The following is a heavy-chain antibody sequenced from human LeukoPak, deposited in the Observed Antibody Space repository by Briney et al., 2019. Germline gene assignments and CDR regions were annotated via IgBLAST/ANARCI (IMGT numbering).Heavy chain of an antibody. J-gene: IGHJ3*02. V-gene: IGHV3-53*01. D-gene: IGHD3-22*01. CDR1: GLTVSANC. CDR2: IYSDGDT. Sequence: GGSLRLSCEASGLTVSANCMSWVRQTPGQGLEWVSSIYSDGDTYYTNSVKGRFTISRDNSKNRVYLQMNTLTAEDTARYYCASGPFTRIVGSFDIWGPGTLVTVSS. CDR3: ASGPFTRIVGSFDI.